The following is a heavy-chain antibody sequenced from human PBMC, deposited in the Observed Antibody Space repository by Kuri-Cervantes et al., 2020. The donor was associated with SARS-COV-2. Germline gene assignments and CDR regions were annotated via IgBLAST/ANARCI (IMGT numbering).Heavy chain of an antibody. CDR1: GFTFNTCA. CDR3: ARARVGVFDF. V-gene: IGHV3-30*04. CDR2: VSSDETNQ. J-gene: IGHJ4*02. Sequence: GESLKISCAASGFTFNTCAMHWVRQAPGKGLEWVAMVSSDETNQSYADSVKGRFTISRDNSKNTLHLQIISLRTEDTGVFYCARARVGVFDFWGQGALVTVSS. D-gene: IGHD2-21*01.